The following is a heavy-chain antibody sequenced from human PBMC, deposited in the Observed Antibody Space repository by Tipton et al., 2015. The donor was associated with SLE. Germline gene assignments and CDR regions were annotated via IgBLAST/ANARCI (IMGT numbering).Heavy chain of an antibody. D-gene: IGHD1-26*01. J-gene: IGHJ5*02. CDR1: GGSFSGYY. V-gene: IGHV4-34*01. CDR2: INHSGST. Sequence: TLSLTCAVYGGSFSGYYWSWIRQPPGKGLEWIGEINHSGSTKYNPSLKSRVTISVDTSKNQFSLKLRSVTAADAAVYYCARVVGTTTNGWFDPWGQGTLVTVSS. CDR3: ARVVGTTTNGWFDP.